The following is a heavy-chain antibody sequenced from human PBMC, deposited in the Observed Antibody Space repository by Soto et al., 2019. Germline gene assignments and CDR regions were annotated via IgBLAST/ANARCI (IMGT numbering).Heavy chain of an antibody. Sequence: GGSLRLSCAASGFTFSSYWMSWVRQAPGKGLEWVANIKQDGSEKYYVDSVKGRFTISRDNAKNSLYLQMNSLRAEDTAVYYCARAPYYDILTDEYYFDYWGQGTLVTVSS. D-gene: IGHD3-9*01. CDR2: IKQDGSEK. V-gene: IGHV3-7*01. CDR3: ARAPYYDILTDEYYFDY. CDR1: GFTFSSYW. J-gene: IGHJ4*02.